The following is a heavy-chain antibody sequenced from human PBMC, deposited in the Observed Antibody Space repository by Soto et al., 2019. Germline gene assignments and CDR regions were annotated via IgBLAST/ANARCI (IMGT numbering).Heavy chain of an antibody. J-gene: IGHJ4*02. CDR3: ARDGTLYDSSAYYYLY. D-gene: IGHD3-22*01. CDR2: ITPMFGTP. Sequence: QVQLVQSGAEVKKPGSSVKVSCKASGGTFSRYTITWVRQAPGQGLEWMGGITPMFGTPNYVQKFQGRVTITADESTSTAYMELSSLRSEDTAMYYCARDGTLYDSSAYYYLYWGQGTLVTVSS. CDR1: GGTFSRYT. V-gene: IGHV1-69*01.